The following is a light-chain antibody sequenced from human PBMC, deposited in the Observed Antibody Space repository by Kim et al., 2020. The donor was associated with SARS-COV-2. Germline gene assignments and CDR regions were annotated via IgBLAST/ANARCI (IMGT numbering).Light chain of an antibody. Sequence: VSPGQTATSTGWGSGLGDKFGFWYQQKQGKSPVLVIYQDTRRPSGIPEGFAGSNSGNTATLTISGTQAMDAADYYCQAWDSSAGVFGGGTQLTVL. J-gene: IGLJ3*02. CDR2: QDT. V-gene: IGLV3-1*01. CDR3: QAWDSSAGV. CDR1: GLGDKF.